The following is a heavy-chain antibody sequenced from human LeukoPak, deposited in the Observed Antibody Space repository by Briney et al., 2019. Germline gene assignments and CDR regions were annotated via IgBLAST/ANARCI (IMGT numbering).Heavy chain of an antibody. CDR2: IIPIFGIA. CDR3: ARLYCSSTSCYQDY. CDR1: GYTFTYRY. V-gene: IGHV1-69*02. Sequence: SVKVSCKASGYTFTYRYLHWVRQAPGQGLEWMGRIIPIFGIANYAQKFQGRVTITADKSTSTAYMELSSLRSEDTAVYYCARLYCSSTSCYQDYWGQGTLVTVSS. J-gene: IGHJ4*02. D-gene: IGHD2-2*01.